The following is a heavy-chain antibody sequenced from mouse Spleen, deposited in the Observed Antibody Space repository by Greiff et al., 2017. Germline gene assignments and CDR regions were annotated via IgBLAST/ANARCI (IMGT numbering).Heavy chain of an antibody. J-gene: IGHJ1*01. CDR3: ARLWDYDAHFDV. V-gene: IGHV5-9-3*01. D-gene: IGHD2-4*01. Sequence: EVQLVESGGGLVKLGGSLKLSCAASGFTFSSYAMSWVRQTPEKRLEWVATISSGGGNTYYPDSVKGRFTISRDNAKNTLYLQMSSLKSEDTAMYYCARLWDYDAHFDVWGAGTTVTVSS. CDR2: ISSGGGNT. CDR1: GFTFSSYA.